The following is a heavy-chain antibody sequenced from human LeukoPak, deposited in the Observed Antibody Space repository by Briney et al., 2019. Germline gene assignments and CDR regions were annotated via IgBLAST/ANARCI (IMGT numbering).Heavy chain of an antibody. CDR3: ARADGDYEKNWFDP. D-gene: IGHD4-17*01. J-gene: IGHJ5*02. Sequence: ASVKVSCKASGYTFTSYGISWVRQAPGQGLEWMGWLSAYNGNTNYAQKLQGRVTMTTDTSTSTAYMELKSLRSDDTAVYYCARADGDYEKNWFDPWGQGTLVTVSS. CDR2: LSAYNGNT. V-gene: IGHV1-18*01. CDR1: GYTFTSYG.